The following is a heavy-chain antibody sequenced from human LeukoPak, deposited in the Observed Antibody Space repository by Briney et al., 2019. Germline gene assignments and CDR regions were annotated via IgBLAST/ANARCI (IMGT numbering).Heavy chain of an antibody. V-gene: IGHV4-59*04. CDR1: GGSISSYY. J-gene: IGHJ4*02. CDR3: AIRGSGYLRWGQDY. CDR2: IFYSGST. Sequence: SETLSLTCTVSGGSISSYYWSWIRQPPGKGLEWIGYIFYSGSTYYNPSLKSRVTISVDTSKNQFSLKLSSVTAADTAVYYCAIRGSGYLRWGQDYWGQGTLVTVSS. D-gene: IGHD3-22*01.